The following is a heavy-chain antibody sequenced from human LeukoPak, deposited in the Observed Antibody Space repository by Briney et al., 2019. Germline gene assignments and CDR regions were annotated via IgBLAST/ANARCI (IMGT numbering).Heavy chain of an antibody. J-gene: IGHJ6*02. D-gene: IGHD4-17*01. V-gene: IGHV1-8*01. CDR3: ASPTVTTTDYYGMDV. Sequence: ASVKVSCKASGYTFTSYDINWVRQATGQGLEWMGWMNPNSGNTGYAQKFQGRVTMTRNTSISTAYMELSSLRSEDTAVYYCASPTVTTTDYYGMDVWGQGTTVTVSS. CDR1: GYTFTSYD. CDR2: MNPNSGNT.